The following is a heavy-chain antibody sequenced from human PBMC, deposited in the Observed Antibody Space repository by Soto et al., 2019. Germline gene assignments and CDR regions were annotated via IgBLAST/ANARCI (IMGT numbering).Heavy chain of an antibody. V-gene: IGHV3-43D*04. J-gene: IGHJ6*02. CDR1: GFTFSSYA. CDR3: AKDLSCSTTKCYYSSYGMDV. Sequence: PGGSLRLSCAASGFTFSSYAMIWVRQAPGKGLEWVSLISWDGDSKYYSDSVKGRFTISRDNSKNSLFLQMNSLRAEDTALYYCAKDLSCSTTKCYYSSYGMDVWGQGTTVTVSS. D-gene: IGHD2-2*01. CDR2: ISWDGDSK.